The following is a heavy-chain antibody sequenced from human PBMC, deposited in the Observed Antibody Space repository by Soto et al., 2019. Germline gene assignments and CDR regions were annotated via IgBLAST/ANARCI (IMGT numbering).Heavy chain of an antibody. CDR3: ASLAPTIVLRYFDWFRGDAFDI. D-gene: IGHD3-9*01. CDR1: GGTFSSYA. Sequence: SVKVSCKASGGTFSSYAISWVRQAPGQGLEWMGGIIPIFGTANYAQKFQGRVTITADESTSTAYMELSSLRSEDTAVYYCASLAPTIVLRYFDWFRGDAFDIWGQGTMVTVSS. CDR2: IIPIFGTA. V-gene: IGHV1-69*13. J-gene: IGHJ3*02.